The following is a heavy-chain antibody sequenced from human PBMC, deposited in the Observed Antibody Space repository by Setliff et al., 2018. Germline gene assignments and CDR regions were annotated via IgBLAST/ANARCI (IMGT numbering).Heavy chain of an antibody. D-gene: IGHD6-13*01. V-gene: IGHV4-61*01. CDR3: AREEPYSSSWSWFDP. CDR2: IYYSGST. Sequence: SETLSLTCTVSGGSISSSSHYWSWIRQPPGKGLEWIGYIYYSGSTNYNPSLKSRVTISVDTSKNQFSLKLSSVTAADTAVYYCAREEPYSSSWSWFDPWGQGTLVTVSS. CDR1: GGSISSSSHY. J-gene: IGHJ5*02.